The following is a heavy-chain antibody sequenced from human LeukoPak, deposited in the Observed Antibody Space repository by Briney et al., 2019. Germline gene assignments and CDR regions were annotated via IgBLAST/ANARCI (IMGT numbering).Heavy chain of an antibody. CDR3: AKAPVTTCSGAYCYPFDY. D-gene: IGHD2-15*01. J-gene: IGHJ4*02. CDR1: GFTFSSYA. Sequence: GGSLRLSCAASGFTFSSYAMSWVRQAPGKGLDWVSGISGSGGSTYYADSVKGRFTISRDNSKNTLYLQMNSLRAGDAAVYYCAKAPVTTCSGAYCYPFDYWSQGTLVTVSS. CDR2: ISGSGGST. V-gene: IGHV3-23*01.